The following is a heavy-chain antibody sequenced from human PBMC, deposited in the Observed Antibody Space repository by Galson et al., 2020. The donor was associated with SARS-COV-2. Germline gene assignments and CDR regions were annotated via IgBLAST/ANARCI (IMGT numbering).Heavy chain of an antibody. CDR2: IGYNRGTI. CDR1: GFTFSTSG. V-gene: IGHV3-48*02. D-gene: IGHD3-3*01. CDR3: ARYYTYYNMNV. Sequence: GGPLRLSCAASGFTFSTSGMSWVRQAPGKGLEWVSYIGYNRGTIYYADSVKGRFTISRDNAKNSLFLQMNSLRDEDAPLYYCARYYTYYNMNVWGQGTTVTVSS. J-gene: IGHJ6*02.